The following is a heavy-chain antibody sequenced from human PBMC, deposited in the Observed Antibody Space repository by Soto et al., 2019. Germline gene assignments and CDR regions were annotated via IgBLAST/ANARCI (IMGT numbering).Heavy chain of an antibody. V-gene: IGHV3-48*01. J-gene: IGHJ4*02. Sequence: EVQLVESGGGLGQPGGSLRLSCAATGFTFSSYSMNWVRQAPGKGLEWISYISGSSSTIYYADSVEGRFTISRDNAKNSLYLQMSSLRAEDTSVYYCARDRAEDYWGQGTLVTVSS. CDR1: GFTFSSYS. CDR3: ARDRAEDY. CDR2: ISGSSSTI.